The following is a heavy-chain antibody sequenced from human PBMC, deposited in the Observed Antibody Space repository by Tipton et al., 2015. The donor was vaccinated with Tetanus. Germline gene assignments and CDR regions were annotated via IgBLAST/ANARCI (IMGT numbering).Heavy chain of an antibody. CDR2: ISGLGRTT. D-gene: IGHD4-17*01. J-gene: IGHJ4*02. CDR3: AKTISNDYVAA. V-gene: IGHV3-23*01. Sequence: SLRLSCTASGFTFDKYAMNWVRQAPGKGLEWVSGISGLGRTTDYADSVKGRFTISRDNSRNTLYLQMSSLRAEDTAVYYCAKTISNDYVAAWGQGTLVTVSS. CDR1: GFTFDKYA.